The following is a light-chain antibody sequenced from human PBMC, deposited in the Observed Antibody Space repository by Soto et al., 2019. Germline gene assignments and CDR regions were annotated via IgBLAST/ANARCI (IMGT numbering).Light chain of an antibody. J-gene: IGLJ1*01. CDR1: SSNIGAGYD. V-gene: IGLV1-40*01. CDR2: GNS. CDR3: QSYDSSLSGSRV. Sequence: QSVLTQPPSGSGAPGQRVTISCTGSSSNIGAGYDVHWYRQLPGTAPKLLIYGNSNRPSGVPDRFSGSKSGTSASLAITGLQAEDEADYYCQSYDSSLSGSRVFGTGTKVTVL.